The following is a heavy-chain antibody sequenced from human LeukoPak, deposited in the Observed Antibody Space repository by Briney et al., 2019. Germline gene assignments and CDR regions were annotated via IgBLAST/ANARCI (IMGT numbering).Heavy chain of an antibody. CDR3: ARGRQWLVPVDNWFDP. CDR1: GFTFSSYS. V-gene: IGHV3-21*01. Sequence: GGSLRLSCAASGFTFSSYSMNWVRQAPGKGLEWVSSISSSSSYIYYADSVKGRFTISRDNAKNSLYLQMNSLRAEDTAVYYCARGRQWLVPVDNWFDPWGQGTLVTVSS. J-gene: IGHJ5*02. D-gene: IGHD6-19*01. CDR2: ISSSSSYI.